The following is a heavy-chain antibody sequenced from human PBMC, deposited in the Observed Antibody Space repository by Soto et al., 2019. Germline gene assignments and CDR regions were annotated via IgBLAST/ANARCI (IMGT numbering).Heavy chain of an antibody. CDR3: VRDQDTYGQAVFDS. D-gene: IGHD2-15*01. V-gene: IGHV3-9*01. Sequence: GGSLRLSCAASGFTFDDYAMHWVRQVLGKGLEWVSSISWNSGNIGYADSVKGRFTTSRDNAKNSLYLQMNSLRAEDTALYYCVRDQDTYGQAVFDSWGQGTLVTVSS. J-gene: IGHJ4*02. CDR1: GFTFDDYA. CDR2: ISWNSGNI.